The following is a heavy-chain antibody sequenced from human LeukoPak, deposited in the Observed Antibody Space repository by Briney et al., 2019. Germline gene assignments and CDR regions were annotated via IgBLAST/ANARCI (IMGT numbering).Heavy chain of an antibody. D-gene: IGHD3-10*01. CDR1: GDSITNYY. Sequence: SETLSLTCSVSGDSITNYYWNWIRQPAGKGLEWIGRIYISGITNYNPSLKSRVTMSVDTSKNHFSLKLSSVTAADTAVYYCARSSIDSGSNFGYWGQGTLVTVSS. V-gene: IGHV4-4*07. CDR2: IYISGIT. J-gene: IGHJ4*02. CDR3: ARSSIDSGSNFGY.